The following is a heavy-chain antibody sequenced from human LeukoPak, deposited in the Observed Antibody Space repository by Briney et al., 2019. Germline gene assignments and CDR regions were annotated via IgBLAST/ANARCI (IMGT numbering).Heavy chain of an antibody. D-gene: IGHD3-22*01. CDR2: IYYSGNA. J-gene: IGHJ4*02. CDR1: GGSISTYY. V-gene: IGHV4-59*01. CDR3: ARAGYYYDTMGET. Sequence: SETLFLTCAVSGGSISTYYWNWIRQPPGKGLEWIGYIYYSGNANYNPSLKSRVTISVDTSKNQFPLNLTSVTAADTAVYYCARAGYYYDTMGETWGQGILVTVSS.